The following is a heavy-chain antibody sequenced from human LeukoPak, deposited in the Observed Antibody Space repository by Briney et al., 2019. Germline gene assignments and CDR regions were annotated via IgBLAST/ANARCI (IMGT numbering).Heavy chain of an antibody. J-gene: IGHJ4*02. CDR2: MNPNSGNT. CDR1: GYTFTSYD. V-gene: IGHV1-8*01. Sequence: ASVKVSCKASGYTFTSYDINWVRQATGPGLEWMGWMNPNSGNTGYARKFQGRVTMTRNTSISTAYMELSSLRSEDTAVYYCARGGTAYYYGSGSSYFDYWGQGTLVTVSS. D-gene: IGHD3-10*01. CDR3: ARGGTAYYYGSGSSYFDY.